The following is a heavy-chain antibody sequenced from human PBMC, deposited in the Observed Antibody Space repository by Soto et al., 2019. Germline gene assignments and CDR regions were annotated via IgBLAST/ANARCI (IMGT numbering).Heavy chain of an antibody. Sequence: GPVKVSCKVSGYTLTELSMHWVRQAPGKGLEWMGGFDPEDGETIYAQKFQGRVTMTEDTSTDTAYMELSSLRSEDTAVYYCATGPLEKAFDIWGQGTMVTVSS. CDR2: FDPEDGET. CDR1: GYTLTELS. V-gene: IGHV1-24*01. J-gene: IGHJ3*02. CDR3: ATGPLEKAFDI.